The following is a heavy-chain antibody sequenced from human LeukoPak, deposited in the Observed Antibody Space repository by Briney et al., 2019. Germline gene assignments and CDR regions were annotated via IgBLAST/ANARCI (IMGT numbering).Heavy chain of an antibody. V-gene: IGHV4-59*08. D-gene: IGHD2-2*01. Sequence: SETLSLTHTVSGGPHSTYYWRGIQQPPGKGLEGIGNIHYSGSTNYNPSLKSRVTISVDTSKNQFSLKLSSVTAADTAVYYCARGDDCSYSSCERRWFDPWGQGTLVTVSS. CDR2: IHYSGST. CDR3: ARGDDCSYSSCERRWFDP. CDR1: GGPHSTYY. J-gene: IGHJ5*02.